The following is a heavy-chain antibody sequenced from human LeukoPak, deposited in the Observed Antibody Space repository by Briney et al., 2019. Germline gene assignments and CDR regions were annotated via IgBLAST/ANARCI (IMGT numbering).Heavy chain of an antibody. J-gene: IGHJ6*03. V-gene: IGHV4-34*01. CDR1: GGSFSGYY. Sequence: SETLSLTCAVYGGSFSGYYWSWIRQPPGKGLEWIGEINHSGSATYNPSLKSRVTISVDTSKNQLSLKLSSVTAADTAVYYCARGDGWRQVAKLSLYSYYMDVWGKGTSVTVSS. CDR2: INHSGSA. D-gene: IGHD2-15*01. CDR3: ARGDGWRQVAKLSLYSYYMDV.